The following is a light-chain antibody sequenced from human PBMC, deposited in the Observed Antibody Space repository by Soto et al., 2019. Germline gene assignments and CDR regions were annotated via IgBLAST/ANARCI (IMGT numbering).Light chain of an antibody. Sequence: EIVLTQSPGTLSLSPGERATLSCRASQSVSSSYLAWYQQKPGQAPRLLIYGESSRATGIPDRFSGSGSGTDFTLTISRLEPEDFAVYYCQQYGSSPYTFGQGTKREIK. CDR3: QQYGSSPYT. CDR1: QSVSSSY. V-gene: IGKV3-20*01. J-gene: IGKJ2*01. CDR2: GES.